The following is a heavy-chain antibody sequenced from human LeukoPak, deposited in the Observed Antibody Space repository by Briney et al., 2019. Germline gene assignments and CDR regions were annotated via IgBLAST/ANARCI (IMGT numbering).Heavy chain of an antibody. CDR1: RFTYSSYS. V-gene: IGHV3-21*01. Sequence: PGGSLRLSCAASRFTYSSYSMTWVRQAPGKGLEWVSSISSSSSYIYYADSVKGRFTISRHNAKNSLYLQMSSLRAEDTAVYYCVRAPKGRQLLNSMDVWGKGTTVTVSS. J-gene: IGHJ6*03. D-gene: IGHD1-26*01. CDR2: ISSSSSYI. CDR3: VRAPKGRQLLNSMDV.